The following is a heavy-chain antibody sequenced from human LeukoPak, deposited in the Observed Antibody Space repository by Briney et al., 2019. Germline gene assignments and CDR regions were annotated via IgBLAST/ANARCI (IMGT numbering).Heavy chain of an antibody. D-gene: IGHD5-18*01. J-gene: IGHJ4*02. CDR2: INHSGST. CDR3: ARGLTWIQLWSY. CDR1: GGSFSGYY. Sequence: PSETLSLTCAVYGGSFSGYYWSWIRQPPGKGLEWIGEINHSGSTNYNPSLKSRVTISVDTSKNQFSLKLSSVTAADTAVYYCARGLTWIQLWSYWGQGTLVTVSS. V-gene: IGHV4-34*01.